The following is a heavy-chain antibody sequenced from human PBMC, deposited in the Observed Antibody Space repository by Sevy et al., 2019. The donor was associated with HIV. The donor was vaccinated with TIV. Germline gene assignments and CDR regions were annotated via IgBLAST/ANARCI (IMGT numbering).Heavy chain of an antibody. V-gene: IGHV1-18*01. J-gene: IGHJ4*02. D-gene: IGHD3-3*01. Sequence: ASVKVSCKASGYTFTSYGISWVRQAPGQGLEWMGWISANNGNTNYAQKLQGRVTMTTDTSTSTAYMELRSLRSDDTAVYYCARVRITIFGVVIIPVSFEYWGQGTLVTVSS. CDR2: ISANNGNT. CDR3: ARVRITIFGVVIIPVSFEY. CDR1: GYTFTSYG.